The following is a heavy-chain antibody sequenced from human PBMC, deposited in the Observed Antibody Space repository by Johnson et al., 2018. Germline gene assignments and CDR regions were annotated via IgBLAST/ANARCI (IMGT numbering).Heavy chain of an antibody. V-gene: IGHV3-23*04. CDR2: ISGSGGST. D-gene: IGHD4-17*01. J-gene: IGHJ1*01. CDR3: GTWTTVTTGYFQH. Sequence: VQLVESGGGLVQPGGSLRLSCAASGFTFSSYAMSWVRQAPGKGLEWVSAISGSGGSTYYADSVKGRFTISRDNSKNTLYLQMNSLRAEDTSVYDCGTWTTVTTGYFQHWGQGTLVTVSS. CDR1: GFTFSSYA.